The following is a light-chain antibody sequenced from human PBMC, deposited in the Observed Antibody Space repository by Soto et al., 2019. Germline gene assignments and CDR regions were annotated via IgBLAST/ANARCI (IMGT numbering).Light chain of an antibody. CDR3: HQRTKWPLT. CDR1: QSISVY. Sequence: EIVLTQSPATLSLSPGERASLSCRASQSISVYLAWYQQKPGQAPRLLIYDASNRDTGIPARFSGSGSGTDFTLTISSLEPEDFAVYYCHQRTKWPLTFGGGTKVEIK. J-gene: IGKJ4*01. V-gene: IGKV3-11*01. CDR2: DAS.